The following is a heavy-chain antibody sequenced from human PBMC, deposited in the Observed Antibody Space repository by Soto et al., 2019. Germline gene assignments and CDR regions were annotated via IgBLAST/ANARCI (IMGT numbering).Heavy chain of an antibody. CDR2: ISAYNGNT. CDR1: GYTFTSYG. CDR3: ARDFAGSGWYGAYNWFDP. Sequence: GASVKVSCKASGYTFTSYGISWVRQAPGQGLEWMGWISAYNGNTNYAQKLQGRVTMTTDTSTSTAYMELRSLRSDDTTVYYCARDFAGSGWYGAYNWFDPWGQGTLVTVSS. D-gene: IGHD6-19*01. V-gene: IGHV1-18*01. J-gene: IGHJ5*02.